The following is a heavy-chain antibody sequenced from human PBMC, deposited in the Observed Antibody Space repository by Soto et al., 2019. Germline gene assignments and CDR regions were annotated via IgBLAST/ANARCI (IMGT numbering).Heavy chain of an antibody. Sequence: SETLSLTCSVSGYSVSSYYWSWIRQPPGKGLEWIGYVYYDGSTNYNPSLETRVTISIDTSKNQVSLKLNSVTAADTAVYHCARGRRSPTVYYGLDVWGQGTTVTVSS. CDR3: ARGRRSPTVYYGLDV. V-gene: IGHV4-59*02. J-gene: IGHJ6*02. CDR1: GYSVSSYY. CDR2: VYYDGST. D-gene: IGHD1-26*01.